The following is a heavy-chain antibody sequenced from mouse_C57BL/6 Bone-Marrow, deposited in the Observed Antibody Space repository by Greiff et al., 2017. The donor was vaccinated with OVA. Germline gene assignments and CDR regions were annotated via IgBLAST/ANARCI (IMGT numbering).Heavy chain of an antibody. CDR2: ISNGGGST. J-gene: IGHJ1*03. V-gene: IGHV5-12*01. CDR1: GFTFRDYY. Sequence: EVKLVESGGGLVQPGGSLKLSCAASGFTFRDYYMYWVRQTPEKRLEWVAYISNGGGSTYYPDTVKGRFTISRDNAKNTLYLQMSRLKSEDTAMYYCARNNHWYFDVWGTGTTVTVSS. CDR3: ARNNHWYFDV. D-gene: IGHD6-1*01.